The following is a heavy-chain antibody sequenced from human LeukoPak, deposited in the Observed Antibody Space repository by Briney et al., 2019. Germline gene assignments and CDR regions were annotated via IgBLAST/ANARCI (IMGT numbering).Heavy chain of an antibody. D-gene: IGHD6-6*01. V-gene: IGHV3-48*01. CDR3: VRELAT. Sequence: GGSLRLSCAGSGFSFNTYRMNWIRQAPGEGLEWISYISSSGSTIYYADSVKGRFTISRDNAKNSLYLQMNSLRAEDTAVYYCVRELATWGQGTLVTVSS. CDR2: ISSSGSTI. CDR1: GFSFNTYR. J-gene: IGHJ4*02.